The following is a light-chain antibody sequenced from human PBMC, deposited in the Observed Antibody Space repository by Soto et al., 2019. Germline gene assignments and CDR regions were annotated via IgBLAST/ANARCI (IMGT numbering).Light chain of an antibody. CDR1: SSDVGGYNY. Sequence: QSALTQPPSASGSPGQSVTISCTGTSSDVGGYNYVSWYQQHPGKAPKLMIYEVSKRPSGVPDRFSGSKSGTTASLTVSGLQDEDEADYYSSSYAGSSNVVFGGGTKLTVL. J-gene: IGLJ2*01. CDR2: EVS. CDR3: SSYAGSSNVV. V-gene: IGLV2-8*01.